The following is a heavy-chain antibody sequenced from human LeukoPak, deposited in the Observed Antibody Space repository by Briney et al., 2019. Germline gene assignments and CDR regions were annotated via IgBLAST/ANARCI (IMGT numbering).Heavy chain of an antibody. CDR3: ARGRKAAREDNWFDP. J-gene: IGHJ5*02. Sequence: SETLSLTCAVYGGSFSGYYWSWIRQPPGKGLEWIGEINHSGSTNYNPSLKSRVTISVDTSKNQFSLKLSSVTAADTAVYYCARGRKAAREDNWFDPWGQGTLVTVSS. CDR2: INHSGST. V-gene: IGHV4-34*01. D-gene: IGHD6-6*01. CDR1: GGSFSGYY.